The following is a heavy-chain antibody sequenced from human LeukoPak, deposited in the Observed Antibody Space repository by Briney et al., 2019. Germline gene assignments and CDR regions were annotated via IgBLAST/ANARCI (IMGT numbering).Heavy chain of an antibody. D-gene: IGHD2-2*01. CDR1: GYTFTGYY. V-gene: IGHV1-46*01. CDR3: TRDHCTSINCYEYNYYGMDV. Sequence: ASVKVSCKASGYTFTGYYMHWVRQAPGQGLEWMGWINPSGGSTSYAQKFQGRVTMTRDTSTSTVYMELSSLRSDDTAVYYCTRDHCTSINCYEYNYYGMDVWGQGTTVTVSS. CDR2: INPSGGST. J-gene: IGHJ6*02.